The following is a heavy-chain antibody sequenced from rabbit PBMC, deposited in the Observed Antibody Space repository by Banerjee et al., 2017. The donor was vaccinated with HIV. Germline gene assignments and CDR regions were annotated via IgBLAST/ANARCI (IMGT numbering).Heavy chain of an antibody. CDR1: GIDFSTHG. D-gene: IGHD6-1*01. CDR2: IHAGSSGST. Sequence: QEQLKESGGGLVQPGGSLTLSCNASGIDFSTHGVSWVRQAPGKGLEWIACIHAGSSGSTYYASWAKGRFTISKTSSTTVTLQMTSLTAADTATYFCARETLGYAGYAGYGYATGLGLWGPGTLVTVS. V-gene: IGHV1S45*01. CDR3: ARETLGYAGYAGYGYATGLGL. J-gene: IGHJ4*01.